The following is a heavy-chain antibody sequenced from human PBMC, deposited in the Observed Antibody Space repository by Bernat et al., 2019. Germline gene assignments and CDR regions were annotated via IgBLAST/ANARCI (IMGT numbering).Heavy chain of an antibody. J-gene: IGHJ3*02. CDR1: GGSISSSSYY. V-gene: IGHV4-39*01. CDR2: IYYSGST. D-gene: IGHD6-6*01. Sequence: QLQLQESGPGLVKPSETLSLTCTVSGGSISSSSYYWGWIRQPPGKGLEWIGSIYYSGSTYYNPSLKSRVTISVDTSKNQFSLKLSSVTAADTAVYYCATSYSSSPPPDDAFDIWGQGTMVTVSS. CDR3: ATSYSSSPPPDDAFDI.